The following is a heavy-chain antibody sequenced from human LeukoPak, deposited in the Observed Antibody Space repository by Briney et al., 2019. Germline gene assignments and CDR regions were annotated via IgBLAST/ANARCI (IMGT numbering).Heavy chain of an antibody. CDR2: INPNSGGA. J-gene: IGHJ4*02. CDR3: ARVQGSSWYYFDY. V-gene: IGHV1-2*02. CDR1: GYTFTGYY. D-gene: IGHD6-13*01. Sequence: ASVTVSCTASGYTFTGYYMHWVRQAPGQGLEWMGWINPNSGGANYAQKFQGRVTMTRDTSISTAYMELSRLRSDDTAVYYCARVQGSSWYYFDYWGQGTLVTVSS.